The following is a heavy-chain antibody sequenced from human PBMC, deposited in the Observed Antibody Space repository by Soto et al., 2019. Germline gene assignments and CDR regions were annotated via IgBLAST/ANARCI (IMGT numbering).Heavy chain of an antibody. Sequence: SETLSLTCAVSGGSISSSNWWSCVRQPPGKGLEWIGEIYHSGSTNYNPSLNSRVTISVDKTKTQFSLKLSSVTAADTAVYYCARDRCSSTSCYKAGGGWFDPWGQGTLVTVSS. CDR3: ARDRCSSTSCYKAGGGWFDP. D-gene: IGHD2-2*02. CDR1: GGSISSSNW. CDR2: IYHSGST. V-gene: IGHV4-4*02. J-gene: IGHJ5*02.